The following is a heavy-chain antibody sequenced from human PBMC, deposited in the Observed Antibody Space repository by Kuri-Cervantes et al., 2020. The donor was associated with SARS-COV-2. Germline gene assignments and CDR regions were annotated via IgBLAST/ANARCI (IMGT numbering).Heavy chain of an antibody. CDR3: TRDDFWSGYYTS. Sequence: GESLKISCAASRFTFGDYAMSWVRQAPGKGLEWVGFIRSKAYGGTTEYAASVKGRFTISRDDSKSIAYLQMNSLKTEDTAVYYCTRDDFWSGYYTSWGQGTLVTVSS. CDR1: RFTFGDYA. CDR2: IRSKAYGGTT. V-gene: IGHV3-49*04. D-gene: IGHD3-3*01. J-gene: IGHJ5*02.